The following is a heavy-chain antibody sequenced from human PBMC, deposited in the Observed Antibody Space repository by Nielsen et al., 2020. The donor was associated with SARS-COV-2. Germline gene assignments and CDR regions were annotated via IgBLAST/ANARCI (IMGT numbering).Heavy chain of an antibody. CDR3: AKDQTRTEPINAFDI. Sequence: GESLKISCAASGFTFSSYAMSWVRQAPGKGLEWVSAISGSGGSTYYADSVKGRFTISRDNSKNTLYLQMNSLRAEDTAVYYCAKDQTRTEPINAFDIWGQGTMVTVSS. V-gene: IGHV3-23*01. CDR1: GFTFSSYA. D-gene: IGHD1-14*01. J-gene: IGHJ3*02. CDR2: ISGSGGST.